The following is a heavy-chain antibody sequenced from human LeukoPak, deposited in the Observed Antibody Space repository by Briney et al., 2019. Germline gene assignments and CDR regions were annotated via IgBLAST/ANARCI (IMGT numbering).Heavy chain of an antibody. CDR3: AKSTGQYHYDGQIDQ. CDR2: IGCNGVNR. D-gene: IGHD3-22*01. V-gene: IGHV3-9*01. Sequence: GRSLRLSCSASGFILDTYGMHWVRQFPGKDLEWVAGIGCNGVNRDYGDSVKGRFTISRDNAKGSLYLQMNSLKLEDTALYYCAKSTGQYHYDGQIDQWGQGTLVTVS. CDR1: GFILDTYG. J-gene: IGHJ4*02.